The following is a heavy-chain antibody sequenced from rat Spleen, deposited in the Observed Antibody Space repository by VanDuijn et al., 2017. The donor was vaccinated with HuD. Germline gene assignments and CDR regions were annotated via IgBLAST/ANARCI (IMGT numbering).Heavy chain of an antibody. Sequence: EVQLVESGGGLVQPGRSLKLSCEASGFTFNNYDMAWVRQAPTKGLEWVASISTGGGNTYYRDSVKGRFTISRDNAKSTLYLQMDSLRSEDTATYYCARRARGYFDFWGPGTMVTVSS. CDR1: GFTFNNYD. CDR2: ISTGGGNT. J-gene: IGHJ1*01. D-gene: IGHD4-1*01. CDR3: ARRARGYFDF. V-gene: IGHV5-25*01.